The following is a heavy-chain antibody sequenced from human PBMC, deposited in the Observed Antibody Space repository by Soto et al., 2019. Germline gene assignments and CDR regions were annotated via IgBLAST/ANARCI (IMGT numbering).Heavy chain of an antibody. CDR1: GFTFSSYA. J-gene: IGHJ4*02. D-gene: IGHD3-22*01. CDR3: AKTLYCYDSSGYQ. CDR2: ISGSGGST. Sequence: EVQLLESGGGLVQPGGSLRLSCAASGFTFSSYAMSRVRQAPGKGLEWVSAISGSGGSTYYADSVQGRFTISRDDSKTTLDLQMNGLRAEDTAVYYCAKTLYCYDSSGYQWGQGTLVSVSS. V-gene: IGHV3-23*01.